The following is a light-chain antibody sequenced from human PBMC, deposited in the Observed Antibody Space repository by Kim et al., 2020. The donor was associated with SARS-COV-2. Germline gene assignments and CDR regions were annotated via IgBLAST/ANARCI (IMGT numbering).Light chain of an antibody. J-gene: IGKJ4*01. CDR1: QSVSST. CDR2: GAS. V-gene: IGKV3-15*01. Sequence: SPGERAPLSCRASQSVSSTLAWYHQKPGKAPRLLIYGASTRAPGIPARFSGSGSGTAFTLTISSLQSEDFAVYYCQQYNNWPPLTFGGGTKVEIK. CDR3: QQYNNWPPLT.